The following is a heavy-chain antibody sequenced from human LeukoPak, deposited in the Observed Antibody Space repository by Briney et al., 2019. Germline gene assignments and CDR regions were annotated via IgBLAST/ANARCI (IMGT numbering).Heavy chain of an antibody. CDR1: GFTFSSYG. Sequence: GGSLRLSCAASGFTFSSYGMHWVRQAPGKGLEWVAVIPYDGSNKYYADSVKGRFTISRDNSKNTLYLQMNSLRAEDTAVYYCAKEGGYYDSVDYWGQGTLVTVSS. CDR2: IPYDGSNK. D-gene: IGHD3-22*01. CDR3: AKEGGYYDSVDY. V-gene: IGHV3-30*18. J-gene: IGHJ4*02.